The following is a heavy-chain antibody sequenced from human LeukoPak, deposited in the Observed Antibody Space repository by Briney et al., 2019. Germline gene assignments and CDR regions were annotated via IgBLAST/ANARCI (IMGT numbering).Heavy chain of an antibody. D-gene: IGHD3-22*01. CDR3: ARTQPTYDSKGQIFEY. Sequence: GGSLRLTCAASGFTFSSYEMNWVRQAPGKGLEWVSYISSSGSTIYYADSVKGRFTISRDNAKNSLYLQMNSLRAEDTAVYYCARTQPTYDSKGQIFEYWGPGTLVTVSS. CDR2: ISSSGSTI. V-gene: IGHV3-48*03. J-gene: IGHJ4*02. CDR1: GFTFSSYE.